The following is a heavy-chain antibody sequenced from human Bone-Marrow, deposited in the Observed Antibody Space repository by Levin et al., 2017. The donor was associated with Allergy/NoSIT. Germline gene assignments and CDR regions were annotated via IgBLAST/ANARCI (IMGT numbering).Heavy chain of an antibody. CDR3: ARGLDCTNGVCYTNWFDP. V-gene: IGHV4-31*03. J-gene: IGHJ5*02. CDR2: IYYSGST. CDR1: GGSISSGGYY. Sequence: PSETLSLTCTVSGGSISSGGYYWSWIRQHPGKGLEWIGYIYYSGSTYYNPSLKSRVTISVDTSKNQFSLKLSSVTAADTAVYYCARGLDCTNGVCYTNWFDPWGQGTLVTVSS. D-gene: IGHD2-8*01.